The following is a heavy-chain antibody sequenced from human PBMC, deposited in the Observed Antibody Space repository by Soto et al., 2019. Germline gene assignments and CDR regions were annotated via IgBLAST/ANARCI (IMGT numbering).Heavy chain of an antibody. D-gene: IGHD3-3*01. J-gene: IGHJ6*02. CDR3: ARTERITIFGVVIPYYYGMDV. V-gene: IGHV4-30-4*01. CDR2: IYYSGST. Sequence: QVQLQESGPGLVKPSQTLSLTCTVSGGSISSGDYYWCWIRQPPGKGLEWIGCIYYSGSTYYNPSLKSRVTISVDTSKNQFSLKLSSVTAADTAVYYCARTERITIFGVVIPYYYGMDVWGQGTTVTVSS. CDR1: GGSISSGDYY.